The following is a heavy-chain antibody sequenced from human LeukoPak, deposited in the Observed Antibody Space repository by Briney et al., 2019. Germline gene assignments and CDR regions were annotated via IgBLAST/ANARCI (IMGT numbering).Heavy chain of an antibody. CDR2: IYYSGST. CDR3: ASMYCDILTGYYKAVPLYYFDY. CDR1: GGSISSSSYY. Sequence: SETLSLTCTVSGGSISSSSYYWGWIRQPPGKGLEWIGSIYYSGSTYYNPSLKSRVTISVDTSKNQFSLKLSSVTAADTAVYYCASMYCDILTGYYKAVPLYYFDYWGQGTLVTVSS. J-gene: IGHJ4*02. D-gene: IGHD3-9*01. V-gene: IGHV4-39*01.